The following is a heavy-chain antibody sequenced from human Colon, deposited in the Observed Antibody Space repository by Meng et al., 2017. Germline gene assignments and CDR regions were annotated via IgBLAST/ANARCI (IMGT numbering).Heavy chain of an antibody. D-gene: IGHD3/OR15-3a*01. J-gene: IGHJ4*02. CDR1: GGSISSNW. Sequence: QVQRQEPGPGLVKPSGTLSLTCDVSGGSISSNWWSWVRQPPGKGLEWIGEFFHTGRTNYDPSLKSRVTISVDKSNNQFSLKLTSVTAADTAVYYCARHISILGQRGFDYWGQGTLVTVSS. CDR2: FFHTGRT. CDR3: ARHISILGQRGFDY. V-gene: IGHV4-4*02.